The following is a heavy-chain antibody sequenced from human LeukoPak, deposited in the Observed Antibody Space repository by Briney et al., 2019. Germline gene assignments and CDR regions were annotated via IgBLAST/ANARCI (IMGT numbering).Heavy chain of an antibody. D-gene: IGHD3-10*01. CDR2: INSDGSST. CDR1: GFTFSSYW. V-gene: IGHV3-74*01. J-gene: IGHJ5*02. CDR3: ARGASGIGGIRFDP. Sequence: GGSLRLSCAASGFTFSSYWMHWVRQAPGKGLVWVSRINSDGSSTSYADSVKGRFTISRDNAKNTLYLQMNSLRAEDTAVYYCARGASGIGGIRFDPWGQGTLVTVSS.